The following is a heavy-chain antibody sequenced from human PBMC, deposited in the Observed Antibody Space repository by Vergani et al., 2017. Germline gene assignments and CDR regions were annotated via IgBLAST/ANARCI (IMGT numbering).Heavy chain of an antibody. V-gene: IGHV3-33*01. CDR2: IWYDGSNK. CDR1: GFTFSSYG. D-gene: IGHD3-10*01. CDR3: AREVGVVGVGELSNGGYGMEV. Sequence: QVQLVESGGGVVQPGRSLRLSCAASGFTFSSYGMHWVRQAPGKGLEGVAVIWYDGSNKYYADSGKGRFTISRDNSKNTLYLQMNSRRAEDTAVYYCAREVGVVGVGELSNGGYGMEVWGQGSTVTVSS. J-gene: IGHJ6*02.